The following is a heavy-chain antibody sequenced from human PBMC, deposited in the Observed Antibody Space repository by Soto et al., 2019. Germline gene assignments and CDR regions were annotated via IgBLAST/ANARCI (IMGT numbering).Heavy chain of an antibody. CDR3: ARVTIFEYWFDP. Sequence: SETRSLTCSLSSYSIIGCFYWACIRQPPGKGLEWIGNIYHSGSAHYNPSLKSRVTMSVDTSKNNFSLRLTSVTAADTAVYYCARVTIFEYWFDPWGQGILVTVSS. CDR1: SYSIIGCFY. V-gene: IGHV4-38-2*02. CDR2: IYHSGSA. D-gene: IGHD3-3*01. J-gene: IGHJ5*02.